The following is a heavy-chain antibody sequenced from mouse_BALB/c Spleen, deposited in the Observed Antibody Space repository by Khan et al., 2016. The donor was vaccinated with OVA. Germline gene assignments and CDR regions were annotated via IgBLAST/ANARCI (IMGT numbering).Heavy chain of an antibody. D-gene: IGHD3-1*01. CDR3: GRAQLILYAMDY. CDR2: INTYTGES. Sequence: QVQLVQSGPELKKPGETVKISCKASGYTFTNYGMNWVKQAPGKGLKWMGWINTYTGESTYDDDFKGRFALSLETSASTAYLQINNLKDEDTGTYCCGRAQLILYAMDYWGQGTSVTVSS. CDR1: GYTFTNYG. V-gene: IGHV9-3-1*01. J-gene: IGHJ4*01.